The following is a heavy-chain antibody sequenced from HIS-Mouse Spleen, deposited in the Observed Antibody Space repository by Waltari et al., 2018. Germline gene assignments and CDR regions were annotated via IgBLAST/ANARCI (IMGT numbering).Heavy chain of an antibody. CDR1: GGSISSSY. Sequence: QVQLQESGPGLVKPSETLSLTCTVPGGSISSSYGGWIRQPPGKGLEWIGYIYYSGSTNYNPSLKSRVTISVDTSKNQFSLKLRSVTAADTAVYYCARASRDLLLPRYFDLWGRGTLVTVSS. CDR3: ARASRDLLLPRYFDL. J-gene: IGHJ2*01. CDR2: IYYSGST. V-gene: IGHV4-59*01.